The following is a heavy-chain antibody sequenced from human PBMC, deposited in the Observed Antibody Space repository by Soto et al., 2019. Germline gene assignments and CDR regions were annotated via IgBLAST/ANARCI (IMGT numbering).Heavy chain of an antibody. CDR2: ITASNGNT. CDR3: ARISQSDFWSGYYYFFDY. D-gene: IGHD3-3*01. J-gene: IGHJ4*02. CDR1: GYTFTDYG. V-gene: IGHV1-18*01. Sequence: QVHLVQSGAEVEKPGASVKVSCKASGYTFTDYGISWVRQAPGQGLQWMGWITASNGNTKYAQQFQGRVTMTTDTSTSTAYMELRSPESDDTAVYYCARISQSDFWSGYYYFFDYWGQGTLVTVSS.